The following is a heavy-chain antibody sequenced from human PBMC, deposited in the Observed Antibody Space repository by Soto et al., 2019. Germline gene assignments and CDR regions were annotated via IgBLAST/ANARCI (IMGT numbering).Heavy chain of an antibody. CDR2: ISGSGGST. CDR1: GFTFSSYA. Sequence: GGSLRLSCAASGFTFSSYAMSWVRQAPGKGLEWVSAISGSGGSTYYADSVKGRFTISRDNSKNTLYLQMNSLRAEDTAVYYCATSHPPLGRFLEWSKTHYYMDVWGKGTTVTVSS. D-gene: IGHD3-3*01. V-gene: IGHV3-23*01. J-gene: IGHJ6*03. CDR3: ATSHPPLGRFLEWSKTHYYMDV.